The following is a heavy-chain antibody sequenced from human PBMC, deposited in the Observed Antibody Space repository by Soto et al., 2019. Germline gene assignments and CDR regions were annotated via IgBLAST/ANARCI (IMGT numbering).Heavy chain of an antibody. D-gene: IGHD2-15*01. J-gene: IGHJ1*01. CDR3: AKGVVVGTTSFQH. CDR1: GFTFSSYG. V-gene: IGHV3-30*18. Sequence: QVQLVESGGGVVQPGRSLRLSCAASGFTFSSYGMHWDRQAPGKGLEWVAVISYDGSDKYYADSVKGRFTISRDNSNNTLDRHMDSLRAEDTAVYFCAKGVVVGTTSFQHWGQGTLVTVCS. CDR2: ISYDGSDK.